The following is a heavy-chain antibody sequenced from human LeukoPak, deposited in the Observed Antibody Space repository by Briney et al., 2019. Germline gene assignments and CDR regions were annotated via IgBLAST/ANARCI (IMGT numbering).Heavy chain of an antibody. CDR3: ARDGGTTVTTSGGAFDI. J-gene: IGHJ3*02. CDR2: IYHSGST. CDR1: GGSISSGGYY. V-gene: IGHV4-30-2*01. D-gene: IGHD4-17*01. Sequence: PSETLSLTCTVSGGSISSGGYYWSWIRQPPGKGLEWIGYIYHSGSTYYNPSLKSRVTISVDRSKNQFSLKLSSVTAADTAVYYCARDGGTTVTTSGGAFDIWGQGTMVTVSS.